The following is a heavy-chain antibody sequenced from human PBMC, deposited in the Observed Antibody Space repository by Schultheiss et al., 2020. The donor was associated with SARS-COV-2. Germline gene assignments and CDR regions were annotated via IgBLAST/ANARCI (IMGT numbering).Heavy chain of an antibody. CDR2: ISSSSSTI. Sequence: GGSLRLSCAASGFTSSSYSMNWVRQAPGKGLEWVSYISSSSSTIYYADSVKGRFTISRDNAKNSLYLQMNSLRAEDTAVYYCARGTGRGLYYYYGMDVWGQGTTVTVSS. V-gene: IGHV3-48*04. CDR1: GFTSSSYS. CDR3: ARGTGRGLYYYYGMDV. J-gene: IGHJ6*02. D-gene: IGHD3-10*01.